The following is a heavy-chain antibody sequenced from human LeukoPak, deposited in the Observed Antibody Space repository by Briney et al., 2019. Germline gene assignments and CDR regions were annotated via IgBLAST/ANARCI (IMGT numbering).Heavy chain of an antibody. J-gene: IGHJ4*02. CDR3: ARGGVFGYGY. CDR1: GGSFSGYY. V-gene: IGHV4-34*01. CDR2: INHSGST. Sequence: PSETLSLTCAVYGGSFSGYYWSWIRQPPGKGLEWIGEINHSGSTNYNPSLKSRVTISVDTSKNQFSLKLSSVTAADTAVYYCARGGVFGYGYWGQGTLVTVSS. D-gene: IGHD5-18*01.